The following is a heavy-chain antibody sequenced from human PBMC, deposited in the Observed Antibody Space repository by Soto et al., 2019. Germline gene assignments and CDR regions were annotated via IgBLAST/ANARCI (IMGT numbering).Heavy chain of an antibody. CDR1: GFTFSSYW. J-gene: IGHJ6*03. CDR2: INSDGSST. Sequence: EVQLVESGGGLVQPGGSVRLSCAASGFTFSSYWMHWVRQAPGKGLVWVSRINSDGSSTSYADSVKGRFTISRDNAKNTLYLQMNSLRAEDTAVYYCARVGDCSSTSCYYYYYYYMDVWGKVTTVTVSS. V-gene: IGHV3-74*01. CDR3: ARVGDCSSTSCYYYYYYYMDV. D-gene: IGHD2-2*01.